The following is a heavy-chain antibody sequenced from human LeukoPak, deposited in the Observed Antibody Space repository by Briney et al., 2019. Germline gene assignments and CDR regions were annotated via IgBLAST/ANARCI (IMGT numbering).Heavy chain of an antibody. CDR3: AREGHIVVVTAIPGWFDP. CDR1: GGSISSSSYY. Sequence: SETLSLTCTVSGGSISSSSYYWGWIRQPPGKGLEWIGSIYYSGSTYYNPSLKSRVTISVDTSKNQFSLKLSSVTAADTAVYYCAREGHIVVVTAIPGWFDPWGQGTLVTVSS. V-gene: IGHV4-39*07. D-gene: IGHD2-21*02. CDR2: IYYSGST. J-gene: IGHJ5*02.